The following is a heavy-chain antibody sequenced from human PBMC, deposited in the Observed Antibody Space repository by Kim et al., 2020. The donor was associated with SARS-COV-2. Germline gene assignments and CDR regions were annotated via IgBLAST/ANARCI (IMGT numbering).Heavy chain of an antibody. J-gene: IGHJ4*01. CDR2: MNAGNGNT. Sequence: ASVKVSCKASGYTFTSYAMHWVRQAPGQGLEWMGWMNAGNGNTEYSQKFQGRVTITRDTSVSTAYMELSSLRSEDTAVYYCARGARKGHDYWGHGPLVT. CDR3: ARGARKGHDY. CDR1: GYTFTSYA. V-gene: IGHV1-3*01.